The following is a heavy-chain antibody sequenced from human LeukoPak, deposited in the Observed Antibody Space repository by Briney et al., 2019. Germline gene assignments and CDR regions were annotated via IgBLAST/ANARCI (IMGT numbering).Heavy chain of an antibody. D-gene: IGHD3-22*01. CDR1: GGSISSGGYS. J-gene: IGHJ3*02. CDR2: IYHSGST. CDR3: AREYDTAFDI. V-gene: IGHV4-30-2*01. Sequence: SETLSLTCAVSGGSISSGGYSWSWIRQPPGKGLEWIGYIYHSGSTYYNPSLKSRVTISVDRSKNRFSLKLSSVTAADTAVYYCAREYDTAFDIWGQGTMVTVSS.